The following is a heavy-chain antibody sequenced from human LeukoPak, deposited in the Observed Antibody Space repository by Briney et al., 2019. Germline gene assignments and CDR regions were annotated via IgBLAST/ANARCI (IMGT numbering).Heavy chain of an antibody. CDR2: ITNSGNSK. D-gene: IGHD3-22*01. Sequence: GGSLRLSCAASEFTFSSYSMNWVRQAPGKGLEWVSYITNSGNSKSYADSVKGRFTISRDNAKNSLYLQMNSLRAEDTAFYYCAKDKMGSGYYYFDYWGQGTLVTVSS. V-gene: IGHV3-48*04. CDR1: EFTFSSYS. CDR3: AKDKMGSGYYYFDY. J-gene: IGHJ4*02.